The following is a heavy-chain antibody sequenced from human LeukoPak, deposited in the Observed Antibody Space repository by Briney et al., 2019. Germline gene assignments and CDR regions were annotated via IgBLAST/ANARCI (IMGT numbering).Heavy chain of an antibody. CDR2: ITSSGSAT. Sequence: GGSLRFSCAASGFTFSDYYMSWIRQAPGKGPEWVSYITSSGSATYYEDSVKGRFTISRDNAKNVVYLQMNSLRVEDTAVYYCAPVAGIEVDLDVWGQGTTVTVSS. J-gene: IGHJ6*02. CDR1: GFTFSDYY. CDR3: APVAGIEVDLDV. D-gene: IGHD6-19*01. V-gene: IGHV3-11*01.